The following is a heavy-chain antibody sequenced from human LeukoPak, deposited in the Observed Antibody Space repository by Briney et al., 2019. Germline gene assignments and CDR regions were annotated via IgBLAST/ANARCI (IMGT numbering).Heavy chain of an antibody. V-gene: IGHV4-61*01. Sequence: SSETLSLTCTVSGGSVNSGIYYWSWIRQPPGKGLEWIGYIFNSGSTNCNPSLKSRVTISVDTSKNRLSLKLNSVTAADTAVYYCARGSGGWSWTPHAFDIWGQGTMVTVSS. CDR1: GGSVNSGIYY. CDR3: ARGSGGWSWTPHAFDI. CDR2: IFNSGST. D-gene: IGHD6-19*01. J-gene: IGHJ3*02.